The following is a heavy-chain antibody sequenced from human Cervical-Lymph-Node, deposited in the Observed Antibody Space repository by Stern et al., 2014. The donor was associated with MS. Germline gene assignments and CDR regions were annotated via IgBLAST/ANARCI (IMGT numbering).Heavy chain of an antibody. CDR2: ISYDGSNK. Sequence: VQLVQSGGGVVQPGRSLRLSCAASGFTFSSYGMHWVRQAPGKGLAWVAVISYDGSNKYYADSVKGRFTISRDNSKNTLYLQMNSLRAEDTAVYYCAKSSSPSHYYYYGMDVWGQGTTVTVSS. CDR1: GFTFSSYG. CDR3: AKSSSPSHYYYYGMDV. V-gene: IGHV3-30*18. D-gene: IGHD6-6*01. J-gene: IGHJ6*02.